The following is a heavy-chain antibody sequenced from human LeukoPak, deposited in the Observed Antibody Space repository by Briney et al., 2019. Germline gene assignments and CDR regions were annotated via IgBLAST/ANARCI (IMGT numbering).Heavy chain of an antibody. CDR3: AKVDETYYYYYGMDV. V-gene: IGHV3-9*01. CDR2: ISWNSGSI. Sequence: GGSLRLSCAASGFTFDDYAKHWVRQAPGKGLEWVSGISWNSGSIGYADSVKGRFTISRDNAKNSLYLQMNSLRAEDTALYYCAKVDETYYYYYGMDVWGQGTTVTVSS. J-gene: IGHJ6*02. CDR1: GFTFDDYA.